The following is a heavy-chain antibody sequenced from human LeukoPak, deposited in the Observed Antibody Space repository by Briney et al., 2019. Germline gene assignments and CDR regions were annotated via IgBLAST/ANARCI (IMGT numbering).Heavy chain of an antibody. D-gene: IGHD3-22*01. J-gene: IGHJ4*02. CDR2: IYYSGST. V-gene: IGHV4-59*11. CDR3: ARGSGYLDY. Sequence: MPSETLSLTCTVSGGSISRHFWSWIRQPPGEGLEWIGYIYYSGSTNYNPSLKSRVTISVGTSESQFSLKLTSVTAADTAVYYCARGSGYLDYWGQGTLVTVSS. CDR1: GGSISRHF.